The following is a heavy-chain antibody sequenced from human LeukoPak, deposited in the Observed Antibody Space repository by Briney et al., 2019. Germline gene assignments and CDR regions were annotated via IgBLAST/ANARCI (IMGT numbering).Heavy chain of an antibody. D-gene: IGHD3-3*01. Sequence: ASVKVSCKASGYIFTSYGISWVRQAPGQGLEWMGWISAYNGNTNYAQKLQGRVTMTTDTSTSTAHMELRSLRSDDTAVYYCARAPELRSGYFYYYYYYMDVWGKGTTVTVSS. V-gene: IGHV1-18*01. J-gene: IGHJ6*03. CDR3: ARAPELRSGYFYYYYYYMDV. CDR2: ISAYNGNT. CDR1: GYIFTSYG.